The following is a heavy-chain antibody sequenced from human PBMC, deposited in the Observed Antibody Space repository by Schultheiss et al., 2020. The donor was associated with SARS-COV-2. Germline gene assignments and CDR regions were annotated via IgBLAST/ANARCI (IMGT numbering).Heavy chain of an antibody. J-gene: IGHJ5*02. CDR2: ISGSGGST. CDR1: GFTFSSYA. V-gene: IGHV3-23*01. D-gene: IGHD2-2*01. Sequence: GGSLRLSCAASGFTFSSYAMSWVRQAPGKGLEWVSAISGSGGSTYYADSVKGRFTISRDNAKNSLYLQMNSLRAEDTAVYYCARPRVYCSSTSCYGNWFDPWGQGTLVTVSS. CDR3: ARPRVYCSSTSCYGNWFDP.